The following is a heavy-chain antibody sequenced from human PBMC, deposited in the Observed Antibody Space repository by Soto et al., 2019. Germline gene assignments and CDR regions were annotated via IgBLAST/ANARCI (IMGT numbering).Heavy chain of an antibody. J-gene: IGHJ5*02. CDR3: ARVRFRQWRSYYYGSGSYYNEENWFDP. D-gene: IGHD3-10*01. V-gene: IGHV4-4*02. CDR2: IYHSGST. Sequence: QVQLQESGPGLVKPSGTLSLTCAVSSGSISSSNWWSWVRQPPGKGLEWIGEIYHSGSTNYNPSLKSRVTISVDKSKNQFSLKLSSVTAADTAVYYCARVRFRQWRSYYYGSGSYYNEENWFDPWGQGTLVTVSS. CDR1: SGSISSSNW.